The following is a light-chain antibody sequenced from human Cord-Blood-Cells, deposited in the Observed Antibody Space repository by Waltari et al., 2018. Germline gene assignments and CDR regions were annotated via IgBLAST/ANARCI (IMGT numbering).Light chain of an antibody. CDR3: QQFNSYPST. CDR2: DAS. Sequence: AIQLTQSSSSLSASVGDSVTITCRASQSISSALAWYQQKPGKAPKLLIYDASSLESGVPSRFSGSGSGTDFTLTISSLQPEDFATYYCQQFNSYPSTFGPGTKVEIK. V-gene: IGKV1-13*02. J-gene: IGKJ3*01. CDR1: QSISSA.